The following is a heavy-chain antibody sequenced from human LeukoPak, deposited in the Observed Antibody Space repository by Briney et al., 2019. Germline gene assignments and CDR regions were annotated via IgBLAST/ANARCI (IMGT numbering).Heavy chain of an antibody. CDR1: GFTFSSYA. CDR3: SRGTAEMGTIAFDY. D-gene: IGHD5-24*01. Sequence: PGGSLRLSCAASGFTFSSYAMSWVRQAPGKGLEWVGFIRRKGYGGATEYAASVKGRFTISRDDSKSIAYLQMNSLKTEDTAVYYCSRGTAEMGTIAFDYWGQGTLVTVSS. CDR2: IRRKGYGGAT. V-gene: IGHV3-49*04. J-gene: IGHJ4*02.